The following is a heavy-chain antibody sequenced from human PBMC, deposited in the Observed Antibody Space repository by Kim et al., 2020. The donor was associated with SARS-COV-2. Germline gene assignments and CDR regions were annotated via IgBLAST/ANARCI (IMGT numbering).Heavy chain of an antibody. D-gene: IGHD1-26*01. J-gene: IGHJ6*02. CDR1: GFTFSSYG. V-gene: IGHV3-33*05. Sequence: GGSLRLSCAASGFTFSSYGMHWVRQAPGKGLEWVAVISYDGSNKYYADSVKGRFTISRDNSKNTLYLQMNSLRAEDTAVYYCARAAWAYYYYGMDVWGQGTTVTVSS. CDR3: ARAAWAYYYYGMDV. CDR2: ISYDGSNK.